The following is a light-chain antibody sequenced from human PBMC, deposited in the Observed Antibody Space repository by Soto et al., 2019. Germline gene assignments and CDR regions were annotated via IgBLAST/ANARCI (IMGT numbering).Light chain of an antibody. Sequence: QAVVTQEPSLXVSPGGXVTLTCGSSTGAVTSGHYPYWFQQKPGQAPRTLIYDTSKKHSWTPARFSGSLVGGKAALTLSGAQPEDEAEYYCLLAYSGRPVFGGGTKVTVL. J-gene: IGLJ3*02. CDR1: TGAVTSGHY. V-gene: IGLV7-46*01. CDR3: LLAYSGRPV. CDR2: DTS.